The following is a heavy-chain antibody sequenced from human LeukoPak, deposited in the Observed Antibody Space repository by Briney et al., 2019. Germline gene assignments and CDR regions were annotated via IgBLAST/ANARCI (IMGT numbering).Heavy chain of an antibody. V-gene: IGHV3-33*06. D-gene: IGHD6-13*01. CDR2: IRYDGSNK. Sequence: GRSLRLSCAASGFTFSSYGMHWVRQAPGKGLEWVAVIRYDGSNKYYADSVKGRFTISRDNSKNTLYLQMNSLRAEDTAVYYCAKVLYSRGGSRGPAFDYWGQGTLVTVSS. CDR3: AKVLYSRGGSRGPAFDY. J-gene: IGHJ4*02. CDR1: GFTFSSYG.